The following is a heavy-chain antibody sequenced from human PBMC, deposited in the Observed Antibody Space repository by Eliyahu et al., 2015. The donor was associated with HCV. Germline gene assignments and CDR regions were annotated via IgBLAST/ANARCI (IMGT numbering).Heavy chain of an antibody. J-gene: IGHJ4*02. CDR1: GFSFNNYW. CDR3: ARAQGHY. CDR2: LAPDGGTT. V-gene: IGHV3-7*04. Sequence: EVQLVESGGDLVQPGGSLRLSCAASGFSFNNYWMXWVRQAPGKGPELVANLAPDGGTTYYADSVKGRFTISRDNAKSTLYLQMNSLRVEDTAVYYCARAQGHYWGQGTLVSVSS.